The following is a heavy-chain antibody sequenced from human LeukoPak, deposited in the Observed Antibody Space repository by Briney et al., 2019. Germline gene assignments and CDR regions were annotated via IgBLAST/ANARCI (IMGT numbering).Heavy chain of an antibody. Sequence: SETLSLTCAVYGGSFSGYYWSWIRQPPGKGLEWIGEINHSGSTNYNPSLKSRVTISVDTSKNQFSLKLSSVTAADTAVYYCARRGYCSSTGCYRFSYYYYMDVWGKGTTVTVSS. CDR1: GGSFSGYY. V-gene: IGHV4-34*01. CDR2: INHSGST. CDR3: ARRGYCSSTGCYRFSYYYYMDV. D-gene: IGHD2-2*01. J-gene: IGHJ6*03.